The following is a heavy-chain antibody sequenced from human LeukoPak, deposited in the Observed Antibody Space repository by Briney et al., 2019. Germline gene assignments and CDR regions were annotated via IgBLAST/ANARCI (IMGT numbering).Heavy chain of an antibody. V-gene: IGHV1-18*01. CDR2: ISAYNGNT. D-gene: IGHD3-22*01. CDR3: AREGYYYDSSGTPLLSDY. Sequence: ASVKVSCKASGYTFTCYGISWVRQAPGQGLEWMGWISAYNGNTNYAQKLQGRVTMTTDTSTSTAYMELRSLRSDDTAVYYCAREGYYYDSSGTPLLSDYWGQGTLVTVSS. CDR1: GYTFTCYG. J-gene: IGHJ4*02.